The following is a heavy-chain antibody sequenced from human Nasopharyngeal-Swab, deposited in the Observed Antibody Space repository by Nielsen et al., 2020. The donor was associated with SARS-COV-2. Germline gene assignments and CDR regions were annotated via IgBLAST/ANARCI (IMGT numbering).Heavy chain of an antibody. Sequence: GVSLRLSCAASGFTFSSSAMHWVRQSPGKGLEWVAVISYDGSKKYYADSVKGRFTISRDNSKNTLYLQMNSLRAEETAVYYCARDQGSSWYTYYYYYGMDVWGQGTTVTVSS. CDR2: ISYDGSKK. CDR3: ARDQGSSWYTYYYYYGMDV. V-gene: IGHV3-30-3*01. J-gene: IGHJ6*02. CDR1: GFTFSSSA. D-gene: IGHD6-13*01.